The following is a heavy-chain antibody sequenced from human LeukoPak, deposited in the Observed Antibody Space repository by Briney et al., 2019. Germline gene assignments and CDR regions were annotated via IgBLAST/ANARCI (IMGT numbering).Heavy chain of an antibody. Sequence: PSETLSLTCTVSGGSISSYYWSWIRQPPGKGLEWIGYIYHSGSTYYNPSLKSRVTISEDMSKNQFSLKLTSVTAADTAVYYCARHSGHSSTNDAFDIWGQGTMVIVSS. V-gene: IGHV4-59*01. CDR1: GGSISSYY. CDR3: ARHSGHSSTNDAFDI. CDR2: IYHSGST. D-gene: IGHD6-13*01. J-gene: IGHJ3*02.